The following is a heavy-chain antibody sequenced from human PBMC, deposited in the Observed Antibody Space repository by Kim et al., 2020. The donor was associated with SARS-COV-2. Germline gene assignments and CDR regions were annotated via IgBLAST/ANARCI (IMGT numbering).Heavy chain of an antibody. D-gene: IGHD2-15*01. Sequence: SETLSLTCAVYGGSFSGYYWSWIRQPPGKGLEWIGEINHSGSTNYNPSLKSRVTISVDTSKNQFSLKLSSVTAADTAVYYCARGGPHLSVVVVAATPGVLGYYYYYYMDVWGKGTTVTVSS. J-gene: IGHJ6*03. CDR2: INHSGST. CDR1: GGSFSGYY. V-gene: IGHV4-34*01. CDR3: ARGGPHLSVVVVAATPGVLGYYYYYYMDV.